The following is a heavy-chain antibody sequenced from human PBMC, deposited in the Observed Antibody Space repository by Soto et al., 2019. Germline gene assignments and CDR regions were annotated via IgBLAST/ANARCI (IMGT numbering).Heavy chain of an antibody. J-gene: IGHJ4*02. V-gene: IGHV1-69*04. CDR3: ARDRVDSKMGFDY. CDR1: GGTFSSYT. D-gene: IGHD4-4*01. CDR2: IIPILGIA. Sequence: SVKVSCKASGGTFSSYTISWVRQAPGQGLEWMGRIIPILGIANYAQKFQGRVTITADKSTSTAYMELSSLRSEDTAVYYCARDRVDSKMGFDYWGQGTLVTVSS.